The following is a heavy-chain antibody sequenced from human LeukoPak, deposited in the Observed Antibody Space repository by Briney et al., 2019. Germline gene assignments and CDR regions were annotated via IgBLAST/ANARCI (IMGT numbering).Heavy chain of an antibody. CDR3: ASLNATEGYYYKISWYFDL. V-gene: IGHV3-23*01. Sequence: GGSLRLSCAASGFTFSSYAMSWVRQAPGKGLEWVSAISGSGDSTYYGDSVKGRSTISRDNSKNTLYLQMNSLRAEDTAVYYCASLNATEGYYYKISWYFDLWGRGTLVTVSS. CDR1: GFTFSSYA. CDR2: ISGSGDST. J-gene: IGHJ2*01. D-gene: IGHD3-22*01.